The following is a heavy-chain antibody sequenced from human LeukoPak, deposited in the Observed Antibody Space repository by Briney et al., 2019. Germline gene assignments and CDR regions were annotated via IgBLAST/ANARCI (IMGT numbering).Heavy chain of an antibody. CDR2: ISAYNGNT. Sequence: ASVKVSCKASGGTFSSYAISWVRQAPGQGLEWMGWISAYNGNTNYAQKLQGRVTMTTDTSTSTAYMELRSLRSDDTAVYYCARVEVQLWLSWFDPWGQGTLVTVSS. CDR3: ARVEVQLWLSWFDP. J-gene: IGHJ5*02. D-gene: IGHD5-18*01. V-gene: IGHV1-18*01. CDR1: GGTFSSYA.